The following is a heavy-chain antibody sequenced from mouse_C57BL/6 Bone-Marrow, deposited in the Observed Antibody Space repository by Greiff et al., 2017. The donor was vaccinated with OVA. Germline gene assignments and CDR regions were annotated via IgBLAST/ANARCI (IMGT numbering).Heavy chain of an antibody. Sequence: QVQLQQSGPELVKPGASVKISCKASGYAFSSSWMNWVKQRPGQGLEWIGRIYPGDGDTNYNGKFKGKATLTADKSSSTAYMQLSSLTSEDYAVYFYAGSRFRYFDDWGQGTTLTVSS. CDR3: AGSRFRYFDD. CDR2: IYPGDGDT. CDR1: GYAFSSSW. V-gene: IGHV1-82*01. J-gene: IGHJ2*01.